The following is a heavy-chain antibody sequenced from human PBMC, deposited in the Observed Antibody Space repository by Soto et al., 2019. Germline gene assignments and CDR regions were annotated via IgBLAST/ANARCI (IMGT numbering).Heavy chain of an antibody. Sequence: ASVKVSCEASGFTFTSSAVQWVRQARGRRLEWIGWIVVGSGNTNYAQKFQERVTITRDMSTSTAYMELSSLRSEDTAVYYCAAESGNYDILTGYYDVAHYYCMDVWGQGTTVTVSS. CDR1: GFTFTSSA. CDR2: IVVGSGNT. J-gene: IGHJ6*02. D-gene: IGHD3-9*01. V-gene: IGHV1-58*01. CDR3: AAESGNYDILTGYYDVAHYYCMDV.